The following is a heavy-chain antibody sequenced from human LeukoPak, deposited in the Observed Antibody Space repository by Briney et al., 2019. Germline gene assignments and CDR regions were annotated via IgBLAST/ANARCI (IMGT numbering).Heavy chain of an antibody. Sequence: GGSLRHSCAVSGFTFSDHYMDWVRQAPGKGLEWVGRIRNKAKGYTTEYAASVKGRFTISRDDSKNSLYLQMNSLKTEDTAVYYCARGFNGLDSKVGENWGQGTLVTVSS. CDR2: IRNKAKGYTT. V-gene: IGHV3-72*01. CDR3: ARGFNGLDSKVGEN. CDR1: GFTFSDHY. J-gene: IGHJ4*02. D-gene: IGHD1-26*01.